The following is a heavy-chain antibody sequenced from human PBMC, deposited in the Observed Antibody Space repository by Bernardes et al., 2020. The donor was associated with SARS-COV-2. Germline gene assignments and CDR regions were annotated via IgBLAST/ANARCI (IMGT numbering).Heavy chain of an antibody. V-gene: IGHV3-23*01. CDR2: ISGSVGTT. Sequence: GGSLRLSCAASGFTFSSYAMTWVRQAPGKGLEWVSAISGSVGTTFYADSVKGRFTISRDNSKSTLSLLMSSLRAEDTAVYYCAKFLAGSSPHRTGAVTYFDYWGQGTLVTVSS. J-gene: IGHJ4*02. CDR3: AKFLAGSSPHRTGAVTYFDY. D-gene: IGHD4-17*01. CDR1: GFTFSSYA.